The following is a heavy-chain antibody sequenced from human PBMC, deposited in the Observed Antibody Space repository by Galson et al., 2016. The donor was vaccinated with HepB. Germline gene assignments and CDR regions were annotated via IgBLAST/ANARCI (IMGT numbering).Heavy chain of an antibody. D-gene: IGHD1-26*01. CDR3: ARDTQGTRSYFFHSYGMDV. CDR1: GFTFSSYG. Sequence: SLRLSCAPSGFTFSSYGMNWVRQAPGKGLEWVSYISGSSGTLSYSDSVKGRFTISRDNDKESLYLQMKSLRADDTAVYYCARDTQGTRSYFFHSYGMDVWGKGTTVTVSS. CDR2: ISGSSGTL. V-gene: IGHV3-48*01. J-gene: IGHJ6*04.